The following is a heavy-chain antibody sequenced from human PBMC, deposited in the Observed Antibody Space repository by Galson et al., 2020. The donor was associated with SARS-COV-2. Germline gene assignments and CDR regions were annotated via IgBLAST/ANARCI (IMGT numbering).Heavy chain of an antibody. V-gene: IGHV3-23*01. CDR3: ARKPGAGTLWYFDL. Sequence: TGGSLRLSCAASGFSFSSYSINWVRQAPGKGLEWVSTINDAGGSIYYADSVKGRFTISRDNSKSTLYLQLTSLRAEDTALYYCARKPGAGTLWYFDLWGRGTLVSVSS. D-gene: IGHD1-1*01. CDR1: GFSFSSYS. J-gene: IGHJ2*01. CDR2: INDAGGSI.